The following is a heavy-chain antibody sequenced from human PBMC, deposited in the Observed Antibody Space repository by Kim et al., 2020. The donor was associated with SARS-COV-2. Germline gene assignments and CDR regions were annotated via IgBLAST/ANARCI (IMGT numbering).Heavy chain of an antibody. Sequence: GGSLRLSCAASGFTFSSYGMHWVRQAPGKGLEWVAVIWYDGSNKYYADSVKGRFTISRDNSKNTLYLQMNSLRAEDTAVYYCARAPSGITIFGVVIVLLDYYMDVWGKGTTVTVSS. CDR2: IWYDGSNK. CDR3: ARAPSGITIFGVVIVLLDYYMDV. D-gene: IGHD3-3*01. CDR1: GFTFSSYG. V-gene: IGHV3-33*01. J-gene: IGHJ6*03.